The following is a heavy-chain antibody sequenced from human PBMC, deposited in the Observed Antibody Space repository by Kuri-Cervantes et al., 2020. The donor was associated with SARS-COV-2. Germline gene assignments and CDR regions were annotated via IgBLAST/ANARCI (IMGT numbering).Heavy chain of an antibody. CDR3: AREAVVFDY. J-gene: IGHJ4*02. V-gene: IGHV3-23*01. CDR1: GFTFSDHY. CDR2: ISGSGGST. Sequence: GGSLRLSCAASGFTFSDHYMDWVRQAPGKGLEWVSAISGSGGSTYYADSVKGRFTISRDNSKNTLYLQMNSLRAEDTAVYYCAREAVVFDYWGQGTLVTVSS. D-gene: IGHD6-19*01.